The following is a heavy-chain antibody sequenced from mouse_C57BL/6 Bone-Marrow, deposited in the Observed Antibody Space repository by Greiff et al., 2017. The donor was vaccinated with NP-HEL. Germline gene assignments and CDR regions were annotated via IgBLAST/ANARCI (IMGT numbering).Heavy chain of an antibody. CDR2: INPNNGGT. Sequence: EVQLQQSGPELVKPGASVKISCKASGYTFTDYYMNWVKQSHGKSLEWIGDINPNNGGTSYNQKFKGKATLTVDKSSSTAYMELRSLTSEDSAVYYCARELYYAMDYGGQGTSVTVSS. V-gene: IGHV1-26*01. CDR3: ARELYYAMDY. CDR1: GYTFTDYY. J-gene: IGHJ4*01.